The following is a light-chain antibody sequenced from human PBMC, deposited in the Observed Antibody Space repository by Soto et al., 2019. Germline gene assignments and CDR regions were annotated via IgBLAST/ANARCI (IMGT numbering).Light chain of an antibody. V-gene: IGLV2-11*01. CDR1: ISDVAGYNY. CDR2: DVT. Sequence: QSALTQPRSVSGSPGQSVTISCTGTISDVAGYNYVSWYQHHPGKAPKLLISDVTKRPSWVPDRFSGSKSGSTASLTISEPQAEDEADYYCSSYAGSNNLVFGGGTKVTVL. J-gene: IGLJ2*01. CDR3: SSYAGSNNLV.